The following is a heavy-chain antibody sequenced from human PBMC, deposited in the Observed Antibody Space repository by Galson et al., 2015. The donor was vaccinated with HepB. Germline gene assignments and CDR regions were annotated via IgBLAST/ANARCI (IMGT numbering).Heavy chain of an antibody. Sequence: SLRLSCAASGFTFSSYGMHWVRQAPGKGLEWVAVISYDGSNKYYADSVKGRFTISRDNSKNTLYLQMNSLRAEDTAVYYCAKDTVWYSSGWYAFDIWGQGTMVTVSS. V-gene: IGHV3-30*18. CDR3: AKDTVWYSSGWYAFDI. D-gene: IGHD6-19*01. CDR2: ISYDGSNK. J-gene: IGHJ3*02. CDR1: GFTFSSYG.